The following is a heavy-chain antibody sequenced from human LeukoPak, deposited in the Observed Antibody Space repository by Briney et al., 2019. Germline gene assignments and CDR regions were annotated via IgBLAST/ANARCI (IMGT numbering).Heavy chain of an antibody. Sequence: GGSLRLSCAASGFTFSSYAMSWVRQAPGKGLEWVSTISGSGGSTYYADSVKGRFTISRDNSKNTLYLQMNSLRAEDTAVYYCAKDRGGVVMNYFDYWGQGTLVTVSS. V-gene: IGHV3-23*01. J-gene: IGHJ4*02. CDR3: AKDRGGVVMNYFDY. CDR1: GFTFSSYA. CDR2: ISGSGGST. D-gene: IGHD4-23*01.